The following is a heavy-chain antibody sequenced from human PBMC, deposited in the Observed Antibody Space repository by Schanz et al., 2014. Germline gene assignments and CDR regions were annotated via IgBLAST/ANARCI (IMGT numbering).Heavy chain of an antibody. J-gene: IGHJ4*02. CDR2: INQDGSEK. CDR3: ARDGAELYYFDD. CDR1: GFTFSRYW. D-gene: IGHD1-1*01. V-gene: IGHV3-7*01. Sequence: EVQLVQSGGGLVQPGGSLRLSCAASGFTFSRYWMQWVRQAPGKGLEWVANINQDGSEKYYVDSVKGRFTISRDNAKNSLYLQMNGLRAEDTAVFYCARDGAELYYFDDWGQGTLXTVSS.